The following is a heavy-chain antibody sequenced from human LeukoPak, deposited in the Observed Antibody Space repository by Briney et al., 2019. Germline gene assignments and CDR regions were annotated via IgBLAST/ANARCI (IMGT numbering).Heavy chain of an antibody. CDR1: GFIFSTYG. CDR2: IRNDGSDK. V-gene: IGHV3-30*02. CDR3: GKDREFGQFLWGNDY. Sequence: PGGSLRLSCAASGFIFSTYGMHWVRQAPGKGLEWVAFIRNDGSDKYYAVSVKGRFTISRDNSKNTLYLQMNSLRAEDTALYYCGKDREFGQFLWGNDYWGQGTLVTVSS. D-gene: IGHD3-10*01. J-gene: IGHJ4*02.